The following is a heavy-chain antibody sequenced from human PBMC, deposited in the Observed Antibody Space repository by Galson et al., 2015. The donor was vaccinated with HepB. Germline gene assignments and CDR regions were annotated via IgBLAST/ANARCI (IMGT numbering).Heavy chain of an antibody. J-gene: IGHJ4*02. CDR1: GGTFSSYA. V-gene: IGHV1-69*04. D-gene: IGHD3-9*01. CDR3: ARGSEELRYFDWLPNHNYYFDY. CDR2: IIPILGIA. Sequence: SVKVSCKASGGTFSSYAISWVRQAPGQGLEWMGRIIPILGIANYAQKFQGRVTITADKSTSTAYMELSSLRSEDTAVYYCARGSEELRYFDWLPNHNYYFDYWGQRTLVTVSS.